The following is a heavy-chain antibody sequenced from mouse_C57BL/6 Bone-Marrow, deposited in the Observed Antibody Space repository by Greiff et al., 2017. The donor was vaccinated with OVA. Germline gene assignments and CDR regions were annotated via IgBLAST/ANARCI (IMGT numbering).Heavy chain of an antibody. V-gene: IGHV5-6*01. CDR3: ASFYYGSSYGYFDV. CDR1: GFTFSSYG. Sequence: EVQLVESGGDLVKPGGSLKLSCAASGFTFSSYGMSWVRQTPDKRLEWVATISSGGSYTYYPDSVKGRFTISRDNAKNTLYLQMSSLKSEDTAMYYCASFYYGSSYGYFDVWGTGTTVTVSS. D-gene: IGHD1-1*01. CDR2: ISSGGSYT. J-gene: IGHJ1*03.